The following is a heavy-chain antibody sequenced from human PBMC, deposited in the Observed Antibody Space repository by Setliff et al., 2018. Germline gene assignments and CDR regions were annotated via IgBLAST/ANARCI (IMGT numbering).Heavy chain of an antibody. CDR1: GYTFSRNY. CDR3: ARDLLRGSSWRPDVFDV. CDR2: ISGYNGHI. Sequence: GASVKVSCKAYGYTFSRNYITWVRQAPGRGLEWMGWISGYNGHIEYAQKFRHKFTMTTDTSTSTAYMGLRSLIFDDTAIYYCARDLLRGSSWRPDVFDVWGQGTMVTVSS. D-gene: IGHD6-13*01. J-gene: IGHJ3*01. V-gene: IGHV1-18*01.